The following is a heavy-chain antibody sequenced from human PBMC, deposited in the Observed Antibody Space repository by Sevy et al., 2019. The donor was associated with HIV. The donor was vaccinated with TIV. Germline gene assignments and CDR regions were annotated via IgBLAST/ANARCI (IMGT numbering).Heavy chain of an antibody. CDR3: ARVVAYCTGGTCFPGYYYGMDV. V-gene: IGHV3-21*01. CDR2: ISSSSSI. D-gene: IGHD2-15*01. J-gene: IGHJ6*02. Sequence: GGSLRLSCAASGFTFSSYNMNWVRQAPGKGLEWVSSISSSSSIYYADSVRGRFTISRDNAKNSLYLHMNSLRAEDTALYYCARVVAYCTGGTCFPGYYYGMDVWGQGTTVTVSS. CDR1: GFTFSSYN.